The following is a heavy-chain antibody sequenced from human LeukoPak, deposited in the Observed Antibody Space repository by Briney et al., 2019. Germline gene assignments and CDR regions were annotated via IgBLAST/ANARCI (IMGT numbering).Heavy chain of an antibody. J-gene: IGHJ4*02. V-gene: IGHV3-30-3*01. D-gene: IGHD4-11*01. CDR1: GFTFSSYA. Sequence: GGSLRLSCAASGFTFSSYAMHWVRQAPGKGLEWVAVISYDGSNKYYADSVKGRFTISRDNSKNTLYLQMNSLRAEDTAVYYYARAPTPLTPLYSNYVNYWGQGTLVAVSS. CDR3: ARAPTPLTPLYSNYVNY. CDR2: ISYDGSNK.